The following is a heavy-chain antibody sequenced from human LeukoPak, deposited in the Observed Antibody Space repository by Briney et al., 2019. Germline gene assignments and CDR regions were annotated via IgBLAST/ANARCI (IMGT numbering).Heavy chain of an antibody. V-gene: IGHV1-8*01. J-gene: IGHJ4*02. CDR3: AREIANYDFWSGYPSGEFDY. Sequence: GASVKVSCKASGYTFTSYDINWVRQATGQGLEWMGWMNPNSGNTGYAQKFQGRVTMTRNTSISTAYMELSSLRSEDTAVYYCAREIANYDFWSGYPSGEFDYWGQGTLVTVSS. CDR1: GYTFTSYD. D-gene: IGHD3-3*01. CDR2: MNPNSGNT.